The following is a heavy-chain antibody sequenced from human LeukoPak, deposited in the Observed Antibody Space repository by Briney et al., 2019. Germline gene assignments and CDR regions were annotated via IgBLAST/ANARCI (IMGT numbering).Heavy chain of an antibody. CDR2: SRNKANSYVA. CDR1: GFTFSDHY. V-gene: IGHV3-72*01. D-gene: IGHD6-13*01. CDR3: ARELAAGPSDH. Sequence: PGGSLRLSCAASGFTFSDHYMDWFRQAPGKGLQWVGRSRNKANSYVAEYAAPVKGRFTISRDDSKNSVFLQMDSLKTEDTAVYYCARELAAGPSDHWSQGTLVTVSS. J-gene: IGHJ4*02.